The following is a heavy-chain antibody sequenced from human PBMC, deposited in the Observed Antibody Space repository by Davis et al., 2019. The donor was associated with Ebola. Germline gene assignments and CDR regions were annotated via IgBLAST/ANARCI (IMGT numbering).Heavy chain of an antibody. CDR3: AKKSLGYCSGTSCYAPYYFDY. CDR1: GFTFNSYV. CDR2: ISGSGGST. V-gene: IGHV3-23*01. J-gene: IGHJ4*02. Sequence: PGGSLRLSCAASGFTFNSYVMSWVRQAPGKGLEWVSAISGSGGSTYYADSVKGRFTISRDNSKNTLYLQMNSLRAEDTAVYYCAKKSLGYCSGTSCYAPYYFDYWGQGTLVTVSS. D-gene: IGHD2-2*01.